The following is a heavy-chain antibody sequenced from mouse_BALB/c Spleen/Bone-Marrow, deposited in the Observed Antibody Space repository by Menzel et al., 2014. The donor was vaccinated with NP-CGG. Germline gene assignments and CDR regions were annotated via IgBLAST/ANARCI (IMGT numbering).Heavy chain of an antibody. CDR2: INPYNGGT. Sequence: VQLQQSGPELVKPGASMKISCKASGYSFTDYTMTWVKQSHGKNLEWIGLINPYNGGTGYNQKFKGKATLTVDKSSCTAYMDLLSLTSEDSAVYYCATYYGSGWYFDVWGAGTTVTVSS. CDR3: ATYYGSGWYFDV. D-gene: IGHD1-1*01. J-gene: IGHJ1*01. V-gene: IGHV1-26*01. CDR1: GYSFTDYT.